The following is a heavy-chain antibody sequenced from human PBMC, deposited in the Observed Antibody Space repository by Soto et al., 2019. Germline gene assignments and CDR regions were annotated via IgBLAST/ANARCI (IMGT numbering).Heavy chain of an antibody. CDR3: ARVGYGYSSSWYYYYYGMDV. Sequence: SETLSLTCAVYGGSFSGYYWSWIRQPPGKGLEWIGEINHSGSTNYNPSLKSRVTISVDTSKNQYHLKLSSVTAADTAVYYCARVGYGYSSSWYYYYYGMDVWGQGTTVTVSS. CDR2: INHSGST. J-gene: IGHJ6*02. D-gene: IGHD6-13*01. V-gene: IGHV4-34*01. CDR1: GGSFSGYY.